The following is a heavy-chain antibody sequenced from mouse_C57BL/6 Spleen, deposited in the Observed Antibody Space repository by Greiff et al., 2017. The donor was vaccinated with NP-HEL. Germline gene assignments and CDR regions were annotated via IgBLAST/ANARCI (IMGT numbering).Heavy chain of an antibody. CDR1: GFTFSNYA. V-gene: IGHV5-9-1*02. J-gene: IGHJ3*01. Sequence: DVMLVESGEGLVKPGGSLKLSCAASGFTFSNYAMSWVRQTPEKRLEWVAYISSGGDYIYYADTVKGRFTISRDNARNTLYLQMSSLKSEDTAMYYCTREIIYYDYDGNVYWGQGTLVTVSA. D-gene: IGHD2-4*01. CDR2: ISSGGDYI. CDR3: TREIIYYDYDGNVY.